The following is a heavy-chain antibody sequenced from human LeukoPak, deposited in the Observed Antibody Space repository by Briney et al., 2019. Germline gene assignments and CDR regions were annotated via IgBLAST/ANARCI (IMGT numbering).Heavy chain of an antibody. V-gene: IGHV3-30*18. CDR3: AKDRSSSWALDY. J-gene: IGHJ4*02. D-gene: IGHD6-13*01. Sequence: PGRSLRLFCAASGFTFSNYNMHWGRQAPGKGLEWVAVMSYDGSNKYYVDSVKGRFTISRDNSKNTLYLQMNSLRAEDTAVYYCAKDRSSSWALDYWGQGTLVTVSS. CDR2: MSYDGSNK. CDR1: GFTFSNYN.